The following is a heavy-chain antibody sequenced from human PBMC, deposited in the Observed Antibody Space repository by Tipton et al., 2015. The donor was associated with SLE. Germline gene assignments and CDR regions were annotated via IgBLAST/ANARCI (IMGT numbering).Heavy chain of an antibody. CDR3: ARSREYSTSSGLDY. D-gene: IGHD6-6*01. CDR1: GYTFTDYY. V-gene: IGHV1-2*06. Sequence: QVQLVQSGPEVKKPGASVKVSCKASGYTFTDYYIHWVRQAPGQGLEWMGRINPNGGGTMYARTFEGRVTMTRDTSTNTVHMEVSSLRSEDTAVYYCARSREYSTSSGLDYWGQGSLVTVSP. J-gene: IGHJ4*02. CDR2: INPNGGGT.